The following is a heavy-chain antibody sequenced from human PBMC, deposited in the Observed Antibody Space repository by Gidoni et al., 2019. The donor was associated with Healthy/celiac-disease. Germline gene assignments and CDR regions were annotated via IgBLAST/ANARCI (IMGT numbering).Heavy chain of an antibody. Sequence: QVQLVQSGAAVKKPGPSVKVSCKASGGTFSSYAISWVRQAPGQGLEWLGGIIPIFGTANYAQKFQGRVTITADKSTSTAYMELSSLRSEDTAVYYCARGGRDGYIGNWYFDLWGRGTLVTVSS. V-gene: IGHV1-69*06. J-gene: IGHJ2*01. CDR1: GGTFSSYA. CDR3: ARGGRDGYIGNWYFDL. CDR2: IIPIFGTA. D-gene: IGHD5-12*01.